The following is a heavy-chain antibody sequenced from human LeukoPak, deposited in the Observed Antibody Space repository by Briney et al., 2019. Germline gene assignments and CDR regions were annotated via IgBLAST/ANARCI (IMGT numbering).Heavy chain of an antibody. CDR3: ARWHFMVRGVITTNAFDI. CDR2: IYYSGST. D-gene: IGHD3-10*01. Sequence: PSETLSLTCTVSGGSISSSSYYWGWIRQPPGKGLEWIGNIYYSGSTYYNPSLKRRVTISVDTSKNQFSLKLSSVTAADAAVYYCARWHFMVRGVITTNAFDIWGQGTMVTVSS. V-gene: IGHV4-39*07. CDR1: GGSISSSSYY. J-gene: IGHJ3*02.